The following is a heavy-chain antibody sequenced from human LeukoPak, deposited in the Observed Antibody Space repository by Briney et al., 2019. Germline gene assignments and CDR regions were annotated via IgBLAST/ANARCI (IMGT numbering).Heavy chain of an antibody. CDR1: GFTFSTYY. CDR3: AGGSGWLIDS. CDR2: IRQDGSEK. Sequence: GGSLRLSCAASGFTFSTYYMAWVRQAPGKGLEWVANIRQDGSEKFYEDSVKSRFTISRDNGGNSLYLQMNSLRAEDTAVYYCAGGSGWLIDSWGRGTLVTVSS. J-gene: IGHJ4*02. V-gene: IGHV3-7*05. D-gene: IGHD6-19*01.